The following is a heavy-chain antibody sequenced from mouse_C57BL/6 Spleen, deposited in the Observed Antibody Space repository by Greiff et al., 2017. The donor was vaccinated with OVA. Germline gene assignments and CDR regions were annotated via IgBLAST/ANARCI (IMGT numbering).Heavy chain of an antibody. V-gene: IGHV7-3*01. CDR1: GFTFTDYY. CDR2: ISHKADGYTT. J-gene: IGHJ4*01. CDR3: ARSLYPCCDMDY. Sequence: EVHLVESGGGLVQPRGSLSLSCAASGFTFTDYYMSWVRQPPGKALEWFGFISHKADGYTTEYSASVKGRFTISRDNSQSILYLQMHALRAEDSATYDCARSLYPCCDMDYWGQGTSVTVSS. D-gene: IGHD3-3*01.